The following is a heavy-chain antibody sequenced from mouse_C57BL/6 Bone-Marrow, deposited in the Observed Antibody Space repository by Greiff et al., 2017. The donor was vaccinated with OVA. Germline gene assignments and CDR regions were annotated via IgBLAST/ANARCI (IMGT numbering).Heavy chain of an antibody. J-gene: IGHJ1*03. V-gene: IGHV1-72*01. D-gene: IGHD1-1*01. CDR1: GYTFTSYW. CDR3: ARLGTTVVATRYFDV. CDR2: IDPNSGGT. Sequence: QVQLQQPGAELVKPGASVKLSCKASGYTFTSYWMQWVKQRPGRGLEWIGRIDPNSGGTKYNEKFKSKATLTVDKPSSTAYMQLSSLTSEDSAVYYCARLGTTVVATRYFDVWGTGTTVTVSS.